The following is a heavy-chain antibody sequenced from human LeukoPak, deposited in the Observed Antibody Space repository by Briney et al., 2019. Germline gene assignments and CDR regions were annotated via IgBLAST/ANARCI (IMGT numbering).Heavy chain of an antibody. Sequence: ASVKVSCKASGGTFSSYAISWVRQAPGQGLEWMGGIIPIFGTANYAQKFQGRVTITADKSTSTAYMELSSLRSEDTAVYYCARDWGSVNYYYMDVWGKGTTVTISS. D-gene: IGHD7-27*01. V-gene: IGHV1-69*06. CDR3: ARDWGSVNYYYMDV. CDR2: IIPIFGTA. J-gene: IGHJ6*03. CDR1: GGTFSSYA.